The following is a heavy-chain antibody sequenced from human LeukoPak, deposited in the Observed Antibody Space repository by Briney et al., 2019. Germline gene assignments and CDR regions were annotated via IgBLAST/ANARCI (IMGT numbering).Heavy chain of an antibody. V-gene: IGHV5-51*01. Sequence: GESLKISCKGSGYSFTSYWIGWVRQMPGKGLEWMGIIYPGVSDTRYSPSFQGQVTISADKSISTAYLQWSSLKASDTAMYYCARGLESSGWYVGWFDPWGQGTLVTVS. CDR1: GYSFTSYW. CDR3: ARGLESSGWYVGWFDP. CDR2: IYPGVSDT. J-gene: IGHJ5*02. D-gene: IGHD6-19*01.